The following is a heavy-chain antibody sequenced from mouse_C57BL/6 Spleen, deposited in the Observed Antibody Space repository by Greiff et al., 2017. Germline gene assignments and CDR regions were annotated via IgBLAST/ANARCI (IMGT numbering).Heavy chain of an antibody. D-gene: IGHD2-4*01. CDR3: ASESYDYSFAY. CDR1: GFSLTSYG. CDR2: IWGVGST. J-gene: IGHJ3*01. Sequence: VKLKESGPGLVAPSQSLSITCTVSGFSLTSYGVDWVRKSPGKGLEWLGVIWGVGSTNYNSALKSRMSISKDNSKSQLFLKMNSLQTDDTAMYYYASESYDYSFAYWGQGTLVTVSA. V-gene: IGHV2-6*01.